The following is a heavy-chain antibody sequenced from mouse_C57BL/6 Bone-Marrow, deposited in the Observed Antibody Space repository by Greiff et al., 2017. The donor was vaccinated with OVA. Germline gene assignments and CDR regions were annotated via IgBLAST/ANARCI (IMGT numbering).Heavy chain of an antibody. Sequence: EVKLVESGGGLVQSGRSLRLSCATSGFTFSDFYMEWVRQAPGKGLEWIAASRNKANDYTTEYSASVKGRFIVSRDSSQSILYLQMNARRAEDTAIYYCARDAALITTVVAEGYAMDYWGQGTSVTVSS. J-gene: IGHJ4*01. CDR1: GFTFSDFY. CDR2: SRNKANDYTT. V-gene: IGHV7-1*01. D-gene: IGHD1-1*01. CDR3: ARDAALITTVVAEGYAMDY.